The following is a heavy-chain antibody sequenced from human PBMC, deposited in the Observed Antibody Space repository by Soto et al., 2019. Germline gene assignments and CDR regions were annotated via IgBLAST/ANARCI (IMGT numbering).Heavy chain of an antibody. D-gene: IGHD3-22*01. J-gene: IGHJ4*02. CDR2: IVVGSGNT. V-gene: IGHV1-58*01. CDR3: AADQYYYDSAGHNPTFDY. CDR1: GFTFTRSA. Sequence: GASVKVSCKASGFTFTRSAVQWVGQARGQRLEWIGWIVVGSGNTNYAQKFQERVTITRDMSTSTAYRELSSLRSEDTAVYYWAADQYYYDSAGHNPTFDYWGQGTLVTVSS.